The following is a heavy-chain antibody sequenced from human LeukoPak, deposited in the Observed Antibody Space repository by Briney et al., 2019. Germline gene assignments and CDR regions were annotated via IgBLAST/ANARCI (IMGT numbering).Heavy chain of an antibody. Sequence: SGPTLVKPTQTLTLTCTFSGFSLSTSGVGVGWIRQPPGKALEWLALIYWDDDKRYSPSLKSRLTITKDTSKNQVVLTMTNMDPVDTATYYCVGTGTHCSSTSCIHDAFDIWGQGTMVTVSS. CDR2: IYWDDDK. V-gene: IGHV2-5*02. CDR1: GFSLSTSGVG. D-gene: IGHD2-2*01. J-gene: IGHJ3*02. CDR3: VGTGTHCSSTSCIHDAFDI.